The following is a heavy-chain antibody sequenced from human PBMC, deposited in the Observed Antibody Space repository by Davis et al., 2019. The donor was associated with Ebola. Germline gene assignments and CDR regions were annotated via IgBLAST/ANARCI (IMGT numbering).Heavy chain of an antibody. CDR3: TLFRVRGVIYGPVDY. J-gene: IGHJ4*02. CDR2: IKSKTDGGTT. V-gene: IGHV3-15*01. CDR1: GFTFSNAW. D-gene: IGHD3-10*01. Sequence: GESLKISCAASGFTFSNAWMSWVRQARGKGLEWVGRIKSKTDGGTTDYAAPVKGRFTISRDDSKNTLYLQMNSLKTEDTAVYYCTLFRVRGVIYGPVDYGGQGTLVTVSS.